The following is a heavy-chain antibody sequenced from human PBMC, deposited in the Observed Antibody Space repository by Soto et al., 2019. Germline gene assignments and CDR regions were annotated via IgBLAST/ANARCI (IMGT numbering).Heavy chain of an antibody. CDR1: GYTLTRYS. V-gene: IGHV1-3*05. J-gene: IGHJ4*02. CDR3: AILGTYYFDNSDNYFDF. D-gene: IGHD3-22*01. Sequence: QVQLVQSGAEEMKPGASVKVSCKASGYTLTRYSIHWVRQAPGQRLEWMGWITAGNGNTKFSQKFQGRVTITRDTSASTADMELRGLRSEDTAVYYCAILGTYYFDNSDNYFDFWGQGNLVTFSS. CDR2: ITAGNGNT.